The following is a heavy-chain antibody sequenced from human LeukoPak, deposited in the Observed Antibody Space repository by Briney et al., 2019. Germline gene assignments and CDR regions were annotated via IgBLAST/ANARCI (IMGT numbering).Heavy chain of an antibody. CDR2: IYYSGST. CDR1: GGSISSYY. D-gene: IGHD3-16*01. CDR3: ARRREGEYYFDY. V-gene: IGHV4-59*08. Sequence: SETLSFTCTVSGGSISSYYWSWIRQPPGKGLEWIGYIYYSGSTNYNPSLKSRVTISVDTSKNQFSLKLSSVTAADTAVYYCARRREGEYYFDYWGQGTLVTVSS. J-gene: IGHJ4*02.